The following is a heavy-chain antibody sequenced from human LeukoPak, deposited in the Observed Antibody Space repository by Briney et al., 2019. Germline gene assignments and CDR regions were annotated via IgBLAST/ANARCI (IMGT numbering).Heavy chain of an antibody. V-gene: IGHV1-46*01. J-gene: IGHJ6*03. Sequence: ASVKVSCKASGYTFSSNYMHWVRRAPGQGLEWMGIINPSGGSTNYAQKFQGRVTMTRDTSTSTVYMELSSLRSEDTAVYYCARGPRITLVRGGQWYYYMDVWGKGTTVTISS. D-gene: IGHD3-10*01. CDR2: INPSGGST. CDR1: GYTFSSNY. CDR3: ARGPRITLVRGGQWYYYMDV.